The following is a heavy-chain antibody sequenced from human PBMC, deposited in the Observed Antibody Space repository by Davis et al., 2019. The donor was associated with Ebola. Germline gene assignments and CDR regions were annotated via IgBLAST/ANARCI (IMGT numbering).Heavy chain of an antibody. J-gene: IGHJ5*02. D-gene: IGHD1-26*01. CDR2: ISSSSSYI. Sequence: GESLKISCAASGFTFSSYSMNWVRQAPGKGLEWVSSISSSSSYIYYADSVKGRFTITRDNAKNSLYLQMNSLRAEDTAVYYCERLDDGIVGVFNWFDPWGQGTLVTVSS. V-gene: IGHV3-21*01. CDR3: ERLDDGIVGVFNWFDP. CDR1: GFTFSSYS.